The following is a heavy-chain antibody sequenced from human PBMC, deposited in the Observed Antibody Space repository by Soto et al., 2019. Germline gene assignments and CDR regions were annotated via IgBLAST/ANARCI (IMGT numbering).Heavy chain of an antibody. CDR1: GFPFSDYY. D-gene: IGHD6-13*01. J-gene: IGHJ4*02. CDR2: ISSSSSYI. Sequence: PRLSCAASGFPFSDYYMSWIRQAPGEGLEWVSSISSSSSYIYYADSVKGRFTISRDNAKNSLYLQMNSLRAEDTAVYYCATDPAGSYWGQGXLVTVYS. V-gene: IGHV3-11*06. CDR3: ATDPAGSY.